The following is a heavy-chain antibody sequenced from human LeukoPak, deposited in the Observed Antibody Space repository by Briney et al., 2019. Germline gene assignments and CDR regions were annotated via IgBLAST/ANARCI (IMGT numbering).Heavy chain of an antibody. CDR1: GFTFSSYA. D-gene: IGHD3-16*02. J-gene: IGHJ4*02. V-gene: IGHV3-23*01. CDR3: AKGRRVRDTKSDFDY. Sequence: PGGSLRLSCAASGFTFSSYAMSWVRQAPGKGLEWVSAISGSGGSTYYADSVKGRFAISRDNSKNTLYLQMNSLRAEDTAVYYCAKGRRVRDTKSDFDYWGQGTLVTVSS. CDR2: ISGSGGST.